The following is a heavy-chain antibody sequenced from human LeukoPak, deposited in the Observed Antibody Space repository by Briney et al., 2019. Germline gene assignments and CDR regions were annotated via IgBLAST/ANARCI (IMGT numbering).Heavy chain of an antibody. CDR1: GFTFSSYA. D-gene: IGHD2-2*01. J-gene: IGHJ6*03. CDR2: IRYDGSNK. V-gene: IGHV3-30*02. CDR3: AKGEDIVVVPAAHGRDYYMDV. Sequence: GGSLRLSCAASGFTFSSYAMSWVRQAPGKGLEWVAFIRYDGSNKYYADSVKGRFTISRDNSKNTLYLQMNSLRAEDTAVYYCAKGEDIVVVPAAHGRDYYMDVWGKGTTVTVSS.